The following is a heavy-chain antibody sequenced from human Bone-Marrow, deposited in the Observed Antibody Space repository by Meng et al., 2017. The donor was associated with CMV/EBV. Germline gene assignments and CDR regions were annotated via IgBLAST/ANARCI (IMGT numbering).Heavy chain of an antibody. J-gene: IGHJ6*02. Sequence: GESLKISCAASGFTFSSYGMHWVRQAPGKGLEWVAFIRYDGSNKYYADSVKGRFTISRDNSKNTLYLQMNSLRAEDTAVYYCAKDLGDCSSTSCYKSFDYYYGMDVWGQGTTVTVSS. V-gene: IGHV3-30*02. CDR1: GFTFSSYG. CDR2: IRYDGSNK. D-gene: IGHD2-2*02. CDR3: AKDLGDCSSTSCYKSFDYYYGMDV.